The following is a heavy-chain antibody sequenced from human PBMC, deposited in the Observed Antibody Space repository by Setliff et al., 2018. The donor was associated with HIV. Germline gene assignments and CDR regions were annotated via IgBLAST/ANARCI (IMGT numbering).Heavy chain of an antibody. J-gene: IGHJ4*02. Sequence: NPSETLSLTCAVSGYSISSGYYWGWIRQPPGKGLEWIGSIYHSGSTYYNPSLKSRVTISVDTSKNQFSLKLSSVTAADTAVYYCASPGYYDSSLSFFDYWGQGTLVTAPQ. D-gene: IGHD3-22*01. CDR1: GYSISSGYY. CDR3: ASPGYYDSSLSFFDY. CDR2: IYHSGST. V-gene: IGHV4-38-2*01.